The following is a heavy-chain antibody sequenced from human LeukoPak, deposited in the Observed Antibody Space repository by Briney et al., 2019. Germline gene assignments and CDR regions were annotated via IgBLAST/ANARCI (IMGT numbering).Heavy chain of an antibody. J-gene: IGHJ4*02. CDR1: GFTFSSYA. CDR3: AKGSHSYYDFWGGYYKIAVYFDY. V-gene: IGHV3-23*01. Sequence: GGSLRLSCAASGFTFSSYAMSWVRQAPGKGLEWVSAISGSGGSTYYADSVRGRFTISRDNSKNTLYLQMNSLRAEDTAVYYCAKGSHSYYDFWGGYYKIAVYFDYWGQGTLVTVSS. D-gene: IGHD3-3*01. CDR2: ISGSGGST.